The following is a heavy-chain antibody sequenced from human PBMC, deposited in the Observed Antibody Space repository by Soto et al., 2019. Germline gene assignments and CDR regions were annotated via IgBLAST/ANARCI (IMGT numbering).Heavy chain of an antibody. CDR1: GFTFSSYA. CDR2: ISYDGSNK. J-gene: IGHJ6*02. Sequence: QVQLVESGGGVVQPGRSLRLSCAASGFTFSSYAMHWVRQAPGKGLEWVAVISYDGSNKYYADSVKGRFTISRDNSKNTLYMHMKSQRAEATYVYYCAREFQDSRNYWCHYYYSGMDVWGQGTPVTVSS. V-gene: IGHV3-30-3*01. CDR3: AREFQDSRNYWCHYYYSGMDV. D-gene: IGHD2-8*02.